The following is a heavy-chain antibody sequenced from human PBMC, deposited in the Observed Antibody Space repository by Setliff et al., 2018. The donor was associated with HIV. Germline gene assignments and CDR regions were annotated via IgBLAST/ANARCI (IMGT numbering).Heavy chain of an antibody. V-gene: IGHV4-4*09. CDR3: ARHARNSAIGTSWFDP. D-gene: IGHD6-13*01. Sequence: PSETLSLTCTVSGGSISSYYGSWIRQPPGRGLEWIGHISTSGSSNYNPSLKSRVTISVDMSKNQFSLNLNSVTAADAALYYCARHARNSAIGTSWFDPWGQGTLVTVSS. CDR1: GGSISSYY. J-gene: IGHJ5*02. CDR2: ISTSGSS.